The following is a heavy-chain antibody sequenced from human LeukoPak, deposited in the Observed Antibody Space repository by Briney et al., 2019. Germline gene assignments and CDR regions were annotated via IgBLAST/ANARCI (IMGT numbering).Heavy chain of an antibody. J-gene: IGHJ3*02. CDR2: INHSGST. CDR1: GGSFSGYY. Sequence: ASETLSLTCAVYGGSFSGYYWSWIRQPPGKGLEWIGEINHSGSTNYNPSLKGRVTISVDTSKNQFSLKLSSVTAADTAVYYCARDRGYYDSSGYPDAFDIWGQGTMVTVSS. CDR3: ARDRGYYDSSGYPDAFDI. D-gene: IGHD3-22*01. V-gene: IGHV4-34*01.